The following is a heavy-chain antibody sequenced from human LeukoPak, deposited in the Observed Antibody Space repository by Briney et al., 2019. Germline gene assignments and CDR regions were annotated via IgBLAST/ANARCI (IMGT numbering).Heavy chain of an antibody. CDR1: GGSISSSSYY. Sequence: KPSETLSLTCTVSGGSISSSSYYWGWIRQPPGKGLEWIGSIYYSGSTYYNPSLKSRVTISVDTSKNQFSLKLSSVTAADTAVYYCAREGWSSSWYVVPVAYYMDVWGKGTTVTVSS. V-gene: IGHV4-39*07. CDR3: AREGWSSSWYVVPVAYYMDV. CDR2: IYYSGST. D-gene: IGHD6-13*01. J-gene: IGHJ6*03.